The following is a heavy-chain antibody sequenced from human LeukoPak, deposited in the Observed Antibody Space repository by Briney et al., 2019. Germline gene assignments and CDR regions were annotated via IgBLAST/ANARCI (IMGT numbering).Heavy chain of an antibody. CDR2: IIPILGIA. Sequence: SVKVSCKASGGTFSSYAISWVRQAPGQGLEWMGRIIPILGIANYAQKFQGRVTITADKSTSTAYMELRSLRSDDTAVYYCARVHCSSTSCEVRWFDPWGQGTLVTVSS. CDR3: ARVHCSSTSCEVRWFDP. CDR1: GGTFSSYA. V-gene: IGHV1-69*04. J-gene: IGHJ5*02. D-gene: IGHD2-2*01.